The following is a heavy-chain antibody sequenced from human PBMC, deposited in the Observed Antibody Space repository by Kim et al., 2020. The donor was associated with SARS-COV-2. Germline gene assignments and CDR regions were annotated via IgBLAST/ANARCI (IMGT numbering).Heavy chain of an antibody. J-gene: IGHJ4*02. D-gene: IGHD3-10*01. V-gene: IGHV1-69*04. CDR3: ARDFYYGSGSFPFDY. Sequence: QKFQGRVTITADKSTSTAYMELSSLRSEDTAVYYCARDFYYGSGSFPFDYWGQGTLVTVSS.